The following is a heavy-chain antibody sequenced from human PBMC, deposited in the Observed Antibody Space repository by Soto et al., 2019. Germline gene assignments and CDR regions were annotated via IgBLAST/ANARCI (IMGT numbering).Heavy chain of an antibody. CDR3: AQKGRGYFDY. CDR1: GFSLNTRDLG. Sequence: ITLKESGPTLVKPTETLTLTCTFSGFSLNTRDLGVGWIRQPPGKALEWLAIIYWDDSKNYSPSLKSRLTITKDTSKNQVVLTVTDMDPVDTATYYCAQKGRGYFDYWGQGTLVTVSS. V-gene: IGHV2-5*02. CDR2: IYWDDSK. D-gene: IGHD3-10*01. J-gene: IGHJ4*02.